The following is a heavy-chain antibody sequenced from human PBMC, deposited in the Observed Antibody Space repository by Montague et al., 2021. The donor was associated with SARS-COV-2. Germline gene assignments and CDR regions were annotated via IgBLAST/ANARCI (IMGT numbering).Heavy chain of an antibody. Sequence: SETLSLTCAVYGESFSRFFWSWIRQPPGKGLEWIAEINDRGVTNYNYNPSLRGRVTISADTSKNQFSLKLRSVTAADTAVYYCARWDPQTLTVISLRGKSATDYWGQGTLVTVSS. CDR2: INDRGVTNY. CDR3: ARWDPQTLTVISLRGKSATDY. D-gene: IGHD1-26*01. CDR1: GESFSRFF. J-gene: IGHJ4*02. V-gene: IGHV4-34*01.